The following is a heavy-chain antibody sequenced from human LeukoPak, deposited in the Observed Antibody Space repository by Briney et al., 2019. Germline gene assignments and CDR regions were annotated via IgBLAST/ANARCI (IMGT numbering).Heavy chain of an antibody. J-gene: IGHJ4*02. CDR2: IKAGNGDT. CDR1: GYIFTKYV. V-gene: IGHV1-3*01. CDR3: ARDDCGDTCYPGGD. D-gene: IGHD2-21*01. Sequence: GASVKVSCKASGYIFTKYVVHWVRQAPGQRPEWMGWIKAGNGDTKYSQNFQDRLTITRDTSASTVCMELSSLTSEDTALYYCARDDCGDTCYPGGDWGQGSLVTVSS.